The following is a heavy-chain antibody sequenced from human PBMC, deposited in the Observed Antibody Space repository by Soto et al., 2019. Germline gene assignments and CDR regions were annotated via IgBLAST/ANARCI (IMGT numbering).Heavy chain of an antibody. CDR3: ARGPVTFSFDY. CDR2: INPSGGST. Sequence: ASVKVSCKASGYTFTGYYMHWVRHAPGQGLEWMGIINPSGGSTSYAQKFQGRVTMTRDTSTSTVYMDLSSLRSEDTAVYYCARGPVTFSFDYWGHGTLVTVSS. V-gene: IGHV1-46*03. D-gene: IGHD3-16*01. J-gene: IGHJ4*01. CDR1: GYTFTGYY.